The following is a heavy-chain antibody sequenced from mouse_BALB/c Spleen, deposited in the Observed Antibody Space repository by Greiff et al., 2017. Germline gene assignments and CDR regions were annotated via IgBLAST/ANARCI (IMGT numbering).Heavy chain of an antibody. J-gene: IGHJ4*01. CDR1: GYTFTSYW. D-gene: IGHD2-14*01. V-gene: IGHV1-61*01. CDR2: IDPSDSET. CDR3: ARYRYYAMDY. Sequence: QVQLQQSGTVLARPGASVKMSCKASGYTFTSYWMNWVKQRPGRGLEWIGRIDPSDSETHYNQKFKDKATLTVDKSSSTAYIQLSSLTSEDSAVYYCARYRYYAMDYWGQGTSVTVSS.